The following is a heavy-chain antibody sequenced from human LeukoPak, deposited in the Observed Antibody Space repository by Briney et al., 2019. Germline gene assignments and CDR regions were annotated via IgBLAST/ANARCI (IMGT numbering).Heavy chain of an antibody. V-gene: IGHV3-9*01. Sequence: GGSLRLSCAASGFTFDDYAMHWVRQAPGKGLEWVSGISWNSGSIGYADSVKGRFTISRDNAKNSLYLQMNSLRAEDTALYYCAKGSGYIITYNWFDPWGQGTLGTVSS. D-gene: IGHD3-22*01. CDR3: AKGSGYIITYNWFDP. J-gene: IGHJ5*02. CDR1: GFTFDDYA. CDR2: ISWNSGSI.